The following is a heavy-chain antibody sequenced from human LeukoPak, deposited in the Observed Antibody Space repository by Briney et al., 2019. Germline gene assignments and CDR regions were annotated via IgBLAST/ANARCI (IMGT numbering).Heavy chain of an antibody. CDR2: FSYSGST. Sequence: SETLSLTCTVSGGSISSSSYYWGWIRQPPGKGLEWVASFSYSGSTYYNPSLESRVSISVDTPKSQFSLKLSSVTAADTAVYYCARNAVEQQLAYFDYWGQGTLVTVSS. D-gene: IGHD6-13*01. J-gene: IGHJ4*02. V-gene: IGHV4-39*01. CDR1: GGSISSSSYY. CDR3: ARNAVEQQLAYFDY.